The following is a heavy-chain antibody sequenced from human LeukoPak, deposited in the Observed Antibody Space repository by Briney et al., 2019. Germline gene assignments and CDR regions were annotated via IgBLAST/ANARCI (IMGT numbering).Heavy chain of an antibody. D-gene: IGHD2-2*01. CDR3: ARDAAQYCSSTSCPDYYYYYMDV. Sequence: SETLSLTCTVSGGSISSYYWSWIRQPAGKGLEWIGRIYTSGSTNYNPSLKSRVTMSVDTSKNQFSLKLSSVTAADTAVYYCARDAAQYCSSTSCPDYYYYYMDVWGKGTTVTVSS. V-gene: IGHV4-4*07. J-gene: IGHJ6*03. CDR1: GGSISSYY. CDR2: IYTSGST.